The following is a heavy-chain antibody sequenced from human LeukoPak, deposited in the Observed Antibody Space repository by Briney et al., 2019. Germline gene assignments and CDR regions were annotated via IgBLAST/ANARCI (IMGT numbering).Heavy chain of an antibody. V-gene: IGHV3-15*01. CDR2: IKSKTDGGTT. D-gene: IGHD6-13*01. J-gene: IGHJ4*02. Sequence: PGRSLRLSCAASGFTFDDYAMHWVRQAPGKGLEWVGRIKSKTDGGTTDYAAPAKGRFTISRDDSYNTLYLQMNSLKTEDTAVYYCTTDGSISAAGTLGYWGQGTLVTVSS. CDR3: TTDGSISAAGTLGY. CDR1: GFTFDDYA.